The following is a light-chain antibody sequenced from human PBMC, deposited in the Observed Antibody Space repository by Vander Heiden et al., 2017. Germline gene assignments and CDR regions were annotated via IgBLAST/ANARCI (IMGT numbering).Light chain of an antibody. CDR2: SKN. CDR3: AAWDDSLSGPLV. V-gene: IGLV1-47*02. Sequence: QSVLTQPPSASGTPGQRVTISCSGSSSNIGSNYVYWYQQLPGTAPKLLIYSKNQRPSGVPDRFSGSKSGTSASPAISGLRSEDEADYYCAAWDDSLSGPLVFGGGTKLTVL. CDR1: SSNIGSNY. J-gene: IGLJ3*02.